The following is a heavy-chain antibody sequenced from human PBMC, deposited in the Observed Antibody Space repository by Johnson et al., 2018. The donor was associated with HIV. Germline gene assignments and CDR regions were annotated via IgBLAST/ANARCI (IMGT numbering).Heavy chain of an antibody. CDR3: ASIDAFDI. V-gene: IGHV3-30*04. CDR2: ISYDGSNK. J-gene: IGHJ3*02. Sequence: QMLLVESGGGVVQPGRSLRLSCAASGFTFSSYAMHWVRQAPGKGLEWVAVISYDGSNKYDADSVKGRFTISRDNSKNTLYLQMNSLRAEDTAVYYCASIDAFDIWGQGTMVTVSS. CDR1: GFTFSSYA.